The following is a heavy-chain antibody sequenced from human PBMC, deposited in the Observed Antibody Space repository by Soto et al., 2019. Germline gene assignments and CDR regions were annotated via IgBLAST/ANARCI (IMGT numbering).Heavy chain of an antibody. D-gene: IGHD5-18*01. CDR2: ISYDGSNK. V-gene: IGHV3-30-3*01. CDR3: ARCHTRGYSYGYADFGYYFDY. Sequence: GGSLRLSCAASGFTFSSYAMHWVRQAPGKGLEWVAVISYDGSNKYYADSVKGRFTISRDNSKNTLYLQMNSLRAEDTAVYYCARCHTRGYSYGYADFGYYFDYWGQGTLVTVSS. CDR1: GFTFSSYA. J-gene: IGHJ4*02.